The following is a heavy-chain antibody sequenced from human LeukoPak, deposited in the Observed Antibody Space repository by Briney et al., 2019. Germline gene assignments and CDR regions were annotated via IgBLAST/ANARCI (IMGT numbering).Heavy chain of an antibody. V-gene: IGHV1-69*13. CDR1: GGTFSSYA. J-gene: IGHJ6*02. Sequence: GASVKVSCKASGGTFSSYAISWVRQAPGQGLEWMGGIIPIFGTANCAQKFQGRVTITADESTSTAYMELSSLRSEDTAVYYCARGDDFWSGSHYYYGMDVWGQGTTVTVSS. D-gene: IGHD3-3*01. CDR3: ARGDDFWSGSHYYYGMDV. CDR2: IIPIFGTA.